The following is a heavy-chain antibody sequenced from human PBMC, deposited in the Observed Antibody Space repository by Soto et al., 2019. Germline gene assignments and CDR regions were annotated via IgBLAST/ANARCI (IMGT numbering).Heavy chain of an antibody. Sequence: GGSLRLSCAASGFTFSSYWMHWVRQTPGKGLVWVSRINSDGSSSTYADSVKGRFTISRDNAKNMLYLQMNSLRAEDTAVYYWAREWLQYNFGYWGQGALVTVSS. CDR2: INSDGSSS. CDR1: GFTFSSYW. V-gene: IGHV3-74*01. CDR3: AREWLQYNFGY. J-gene: IGHJ4*02. D-gene: IGHD2-2*02.